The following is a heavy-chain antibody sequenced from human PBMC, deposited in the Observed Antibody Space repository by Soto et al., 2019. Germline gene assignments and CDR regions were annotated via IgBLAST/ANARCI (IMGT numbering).Heavy chain of an antibody. D-gene: IGHD6-6*01. CDR1: GYTFTSYD. CDR2: MNPNSGNT. V-gene: IGHV1-8*01. J-gene: IGHJ6*02. Sequence: QVQLVQSGAEVKKPGASVKVSCKASGYTFTSYDINWVRQATGQGLEWMGWMNPNSGNTGYAQKCQGRVTMTRNTSISTAYLELSSLRSEETAVYYCARRYSSSTVDLVMDVWGQGTTVTVSS. CDR3: ARRYSSSTVDLVMDV.